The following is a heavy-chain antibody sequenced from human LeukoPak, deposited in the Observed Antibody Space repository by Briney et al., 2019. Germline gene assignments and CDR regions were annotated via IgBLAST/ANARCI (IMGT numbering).Heavy chain of an antibody. Sequence: SETLSLTCTVSRASISIYSWSWIRQPPGQGLEWLGYIYYSGSPNYNPSLKNRVTMSVDTSRYQFSLRVNSVTAADTAVYYCAKSNRYCDTASCYEAFDIWGQGTMVTVSS. J-gene: IGHJ3*02. CDR2: IYYSGSP. CDR3: AKSNRYCDTASCYEAFDI. D-gene: IGHD2-2*01. V-gene: IGHV4-59*03. CDR1: RASISIYS.